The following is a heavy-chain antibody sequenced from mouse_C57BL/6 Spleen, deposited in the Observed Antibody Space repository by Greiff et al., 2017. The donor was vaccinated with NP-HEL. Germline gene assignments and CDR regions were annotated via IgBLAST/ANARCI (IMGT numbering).Heavy chain of an antibody. V-gene: IGHV7-3*01. Sequence: EVMLVESGGGLVQPGGSLSLSCAASGFTFTDYYMSWVRQPPGKALEWLGFIRNKANGYTTEYSASVKGRFTISRDKYQSILYRQINALRAEYSATYYCARYFYSNYEDYFDYWGQGTTLTVSS. CDR2: IRNKANGYTT. CDR1: GFTFTDYY. J-gene: IGHJ2*01. D-gene: IGHD2-5*01. CDR3: ARYFYSNYEDYFDY.